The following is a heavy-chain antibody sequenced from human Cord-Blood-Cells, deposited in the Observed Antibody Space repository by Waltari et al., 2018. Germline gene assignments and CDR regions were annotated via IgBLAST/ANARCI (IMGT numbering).Heavy chain of an antibody. J-gene: IGHJ6*02. CDR3: ATGTVGYYYYGMDV. V-gene: IGHV3-53*01. Sequence: EVQLVESGGGLIQPGGSLRLSCAASGFTVSINYMSWVRQAPGKGPEWVSVIYSGGSTYYADSVKGRFTISRDNSKNTLYLQMNSLRAEDTAVYYCATGTVGYYYYGMDVWGQGTTVTVSS. CDR2: IYSGGST. D-gene: IGHD1-1*01. CDR1: GFTVSINY.